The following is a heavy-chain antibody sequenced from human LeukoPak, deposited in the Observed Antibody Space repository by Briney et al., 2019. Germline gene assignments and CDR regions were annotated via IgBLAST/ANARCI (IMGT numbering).Heavy chain of an antibody. CDR2: INPNSGGT. J-gene: IGHJ5*02. D-gene: IGHD3-3*01. Sequence: ASVKVSCKASGYTFTGYYMHWVRQAPGQGLEWMGRINPNSGGTNYAQKFQGRVTMTRDTSISTAYMELSRLRSDDTAVYYCARGARFFSNWFDPWGQGTLVTVSS. V-gene: IGHV1-2*06. CDR1: GYTFTGYY. CDR3: ARGARFFSNWFDP.